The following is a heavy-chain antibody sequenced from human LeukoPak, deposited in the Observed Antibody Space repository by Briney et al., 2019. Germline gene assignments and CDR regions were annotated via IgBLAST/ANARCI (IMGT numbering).Heavy chain of an antibody. V-gene: IGHV1-3*01. CDR3: AGPINISSSTGYYYYGMDV. CDR2: INAGNGNT. CDR1: GYTFTSYA. J-gene: IGHJ6*02. Sequence: ASVKVSCKASGYTFTSYATHWVRQAPGQRLEWMGWINAGNGNTKYSQKFQGRVTIARDTSASTAYMELSSLRSEDTAVYYCAGPINISSSTGYYYYGMDVWGQGTTVTVSS. D-gene: IGHD6-6*01.